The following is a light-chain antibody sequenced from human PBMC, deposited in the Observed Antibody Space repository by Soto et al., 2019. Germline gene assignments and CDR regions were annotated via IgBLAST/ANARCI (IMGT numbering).Light chain of an antibody. CDR1: SSDIGGYNY. Sequence: QSALTQPASVSGSPGQSITISCTGTSSDIGGYNYVSWYQQHPRKAPKLMIFDVSNRPSGISDRFSGSKSGNTASLTISVLQTEDDADYYCCAYTSTSTWVFGGGTKLTVL. CDR3: CAYTSTSTWV. V-gene: IGLV2-14*03. J-gene: IGLJ3*02. CDR2: DVS.